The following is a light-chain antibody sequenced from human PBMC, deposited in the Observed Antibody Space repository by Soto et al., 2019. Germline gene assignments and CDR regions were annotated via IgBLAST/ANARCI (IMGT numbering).Light chain of an antibody. CDR1: SSNIGSNT. V-gene: IGLV1-44*01. CDR3: SAWEASRNGAV. Sequence: QSVLTQPPSASGTPGQRVTISCSGSSSNIGSNTVNWFQQLPGTAHKLLIYSNNQRPSGVPDRFSGSKSGTSASLAIRGLQSEDEADYDCSAWEASRNGAVFGGGTQLTVL. J-gene: IGLJ7*01. CDR2: SNN.